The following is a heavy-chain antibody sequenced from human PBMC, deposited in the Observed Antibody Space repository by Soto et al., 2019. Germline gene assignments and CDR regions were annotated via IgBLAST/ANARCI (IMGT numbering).Heavy chain of an antibody. V-gene: IGHV3-21*01. J-gene: IGHJ4*02. CDR3: ARDRVVRGVIMSYFDY. Sequence: EVQLVESGGGLVKPGGSLRLSCAASGFTFSSYSMNWVRQAPGKGLEWVSSISSSSSYIYYADSVKGRFTISRDNAKNXLYLQMNSLRAEDTAVYYCARDRVVRGVIMSYFDYWGQGTLVTVSS. CDR2: ISSSSSYI. CDR1: GFTFSSYS. D-gene: IGHD3-10*01.